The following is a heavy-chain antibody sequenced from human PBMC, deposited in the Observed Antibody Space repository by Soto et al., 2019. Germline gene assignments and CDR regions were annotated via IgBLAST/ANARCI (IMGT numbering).Heavy chain of an antibody. CDR1: GFTFSSYS. D-gene: IGHD2-15*01. CDR3: ARGLGYCSGGSCYSGTL. V-gene: IGHV3-21*01. J-gene: IGHJ4*02. CDR2: ISSSSSYI. Sequence: GGSLRLSSAASGFTFSSYSMNWVRQDPGKGLEWVSSISSSSSYIYYADSVKGRFTISRDNAKNSLYLQMNSLRAEDTAVYYCARGLGYCSGGSCYSGTLWGQGTLVTVSS.